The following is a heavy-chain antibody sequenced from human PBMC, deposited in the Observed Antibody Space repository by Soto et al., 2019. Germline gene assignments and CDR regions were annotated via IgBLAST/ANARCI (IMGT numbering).Heavy chain of an antibody. Sequence: QVQLQESGPGLVKPSQTLSLTCTVSGDSIRSGGYYWSWIRQHPGKGLEWIGYIYYSGNTYYNPSLTSRVXXSXDXHKNQFSLKLSPVTAADTAVYYCARYYGDYQNWFDPWGQGTLVTVSS. CDR1: GDSIRSGGYY. D-gene: IGHD4-17*01. J-gene: IGHJ5*02. CDR3: ARYYGDYQNWFDP. CDR2: IYYSGNT. V-gene: IGHV4-31*03.